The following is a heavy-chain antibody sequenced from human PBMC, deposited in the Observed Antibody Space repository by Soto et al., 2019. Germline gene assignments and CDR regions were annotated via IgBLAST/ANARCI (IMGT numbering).Heavy chain of an antibody. Sequence: EVQLLESGGGLVQPGGSLRLSCAASGFTFTAYAMSWVHQAPGKGLEWISIISGRGDDTNYADSVKGRFTISRDNSKNTVYLQMNSLRAEDTAIYYCAKGSCSGGSCFRFDYWGQGTLVTVSS. J-gene: IGHJ4*02. V-gene: IGHV3-23*01. CDR1: GFTFTAYA. D-gene: IGHD2-15*01. CDR2: ISGRGDDT. CDR3: AKGSCSGGSCFRFDY.